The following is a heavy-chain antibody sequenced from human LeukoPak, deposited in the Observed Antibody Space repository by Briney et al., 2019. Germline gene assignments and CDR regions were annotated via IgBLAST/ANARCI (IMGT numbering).Heavy chain of an antibody. J-gene: IGHJ4*02. V-gene: IGHV3-64*04. CDR3: ARGAGYNYPYYFDY. Sequence: GGSLRLSCSASGFTFSSYTMHWVRQAPGKGLEYVSAISNNGGSTYYSDSVKGRFTISRDNSKNTLYLQMNSLRAEDTAVYYCARGAGYNYPYYFDYWGQGTLVTVSS. D-gene: IGHD5-24*01. CDR2: ISNNGGST. CDR1: GFTFSSYT.